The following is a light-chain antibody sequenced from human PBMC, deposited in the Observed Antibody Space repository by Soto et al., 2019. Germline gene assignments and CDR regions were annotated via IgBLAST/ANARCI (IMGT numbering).Light chain of an antibody. CDR1: QSIGRW. CDR2: DVS. Sequence: DIQMTQSPSTLSASVGDRVTITCRARQSIGRWLAWYQQKPGKAPRLLIHDVSSLQSGVPSRFSGSGSGTEFTLTISSLQPDDFASYYCLQYDSRYTFGQETKVDIK. J-gene: IGKJ2*01. V-gene: IGKV1-5*01. CDR3: LQYDSRYT.